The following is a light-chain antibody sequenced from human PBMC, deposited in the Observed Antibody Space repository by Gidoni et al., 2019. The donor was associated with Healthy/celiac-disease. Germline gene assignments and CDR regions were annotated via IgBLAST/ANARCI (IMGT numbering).Light chain of an antibody. V-gene: IGKV3-11*01. CDR3: QQRSNWPRT. Sequence: IVLTQSPATLSLSPGERATLACRASQSVSSYLAWYQQKPGQAPRLLIYDASNRATGIPARFSGSGSGTDFTLTISSLEPEDFAVYYCQQRSNWPRTFGQGTRLEIK. J-gene: IGKJ5*01. CDR2: DAS. CDR1: QSVSSY.